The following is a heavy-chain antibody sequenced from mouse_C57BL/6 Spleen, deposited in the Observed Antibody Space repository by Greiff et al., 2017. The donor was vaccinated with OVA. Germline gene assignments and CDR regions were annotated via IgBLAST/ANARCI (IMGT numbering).Heavy chain of an antibody. Sequence: QVQLQQPGAELVKPGASVKLSCKASGYTFTSYWMQWVKQRPGQGLEWIGEIDPSDSYTNYNQQFKGKATLTVDTSSSTAYMQLSSLTSDDSASYYCAILIYYGNQGYFDYWGQGTTLTVSS. V-gene: IGHV1-50*01. J-gene: IGHJ2*01. CDR3: AILIYYGNQGYFDY. CDR1: GYTFTSYW. D-gene: IGHD2-1*01. CDR2: IDPSDSYT.